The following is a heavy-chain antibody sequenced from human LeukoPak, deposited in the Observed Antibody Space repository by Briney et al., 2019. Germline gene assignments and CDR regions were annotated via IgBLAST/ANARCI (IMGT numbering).Heavy chain of an antibody. D-gene: IGHD3-22*01. V-gene: IGHV3-21*01. CDR2: ISSSSSYI. CDR3: ARDQKSTLSSGYALDY. CDR1: GFTFSSYS. Sequence: PGGSLRLSCAASGFTFSSYSMNWVRQAPGKGLEWVSSISSSSSYIYYADSVKGRSTISRDNAKNSLYLQMNSLRAEDTAVYYCARDQKSTLSSGYALDYWGQGTLVTVSS. J-gene: IGHJ4*02.